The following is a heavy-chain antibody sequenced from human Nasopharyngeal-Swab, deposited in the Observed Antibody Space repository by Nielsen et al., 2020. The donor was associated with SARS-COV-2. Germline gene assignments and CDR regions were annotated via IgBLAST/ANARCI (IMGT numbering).Heavy chain of an antibody. CDR2: ISYDGTNK. CDR1: GFTFSSYG. J-gene: IGHJ6*02. Sequence: GESLKISCAASGFTFSSYGIHWVRQVPGKGLEWVAVISYDGTNKYYTDSVKGRFTISRDNSKNTVHVQMNSLRAEDTAVYYCVRDRLNGGGMDVWGQGTTVTVSS. D-gene: IGHD3-9*01. V-gene: IGHV3-30*03. CDR3: VRDRLNGGGMDV.